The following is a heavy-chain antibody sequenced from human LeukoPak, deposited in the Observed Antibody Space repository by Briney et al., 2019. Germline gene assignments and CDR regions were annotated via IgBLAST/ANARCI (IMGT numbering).Heavy chain of an antibody. CDR3: AETGPTDF. CDR1: GFTFSSYG. D-gene: IGHD3-9*01. J-gene: IGHJ4*02. Sequence: GSLRLSCAASGFTFSSYGMHWVRQAPGKGLEWVAAISHDGTNTHYAESVKGRFTISRDNSKNMLYLQMNSLRAEDTALYYCAETGPTDFWGQGTLVTVSS. CDR2: ISHDGTNT. V-gene: IGHV3-30*03.